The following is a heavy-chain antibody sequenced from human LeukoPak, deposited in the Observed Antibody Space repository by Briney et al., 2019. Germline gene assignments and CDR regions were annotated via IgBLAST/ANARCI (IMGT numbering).Heavy chain of an antibody. CDR1: GFTFSNYA. CDR3: AREGDDTADFDC. D-gene: IGHD3-16*01. CDR2: TSYDGSSR. J-gene: IGHJ4*02. V-gene: IGHV3-30*15. Sequence: GRSLRLSCEASGFTFSNYAMHWVRLAPGKGLEWVAVTSYDGSSRYYADSVKGRFTISRDNSKNTLYLQMSSLRAEDTAVYYCAREGDDTADFDCWGQGTLVNVSS.